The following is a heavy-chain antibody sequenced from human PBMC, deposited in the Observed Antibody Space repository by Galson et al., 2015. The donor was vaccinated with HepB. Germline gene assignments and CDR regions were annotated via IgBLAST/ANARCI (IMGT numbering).Heavy chain of an antibody. CDR2: INPNSGGT. CDR1: RYTFTAYY. J-gene: IGHJ4*02. V-gene: IGHV1-2*06. D-gene: IGHD6-19*01. Sequence: SVKVSCKASRYTFTAYYIHWVRQAPGQGLEWMGRINPNSGGTNYAQKFQGRVTMTRDTSISTAYMELSRLRSDDTAVYYCAAGYSSGWYSFDYWGQGTLVTVSS. CDR3: AAGYSSGWYSFDY.